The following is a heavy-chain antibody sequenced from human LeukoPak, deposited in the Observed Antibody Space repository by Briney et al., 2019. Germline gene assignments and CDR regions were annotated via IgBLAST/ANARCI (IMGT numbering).Heavy chain of an antibody. V-gene: IGHV3-7*04. D-gene: IGHD3-10*01. CDR2: IKGDGSEE. CDR3: AKEVRESAWFYFDY. CDR1: GFTFSSYW. Sequence: GGSLRLSCAASGFTFSSYWMGWVRQAPGRGLEWVANIKGDGSEEYYVDSVKGLFTISRDNAKNSLYLHMNSLRAEDTAVYYCAKEVRESAWFYFDYWGQGTLATVSS. J-gene: IGHJ4*02.